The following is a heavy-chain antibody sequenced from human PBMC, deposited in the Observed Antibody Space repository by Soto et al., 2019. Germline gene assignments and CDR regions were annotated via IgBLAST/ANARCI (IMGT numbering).Heavy chain of an antibody. CDR2: ISGSGGST. V-gene: IGHV3-23*01. CDR3: AKATSTTVTANRYFEY. CDR1: GFTFSSYA. D-gene: IGHD4-17*01. Sequence: PGGSLRLSCAASGFTFSSYAMSWVRQAPGKGLEWVSAISGSGGSTYYADSVKGRFTISRDNSKNTLYLQMNSLRAEDTAVYYCAKATSTTVTANRYFEYWGQGTSVTVSS. J-gene: IGHJ4*02.